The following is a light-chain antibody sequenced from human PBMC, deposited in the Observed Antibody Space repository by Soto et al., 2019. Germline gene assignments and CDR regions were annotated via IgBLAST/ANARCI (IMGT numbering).Light chain of an antibody. CDR1: QTISNY. CDR3: QHYDDYPWT. V-gene: IGKV1-5*01. Sequence: DIQMTQSPSTLSASVGDRVTITCRASQTISNYLAWYQQKPGKAPKVLIYDASNLESGVPSRFRGSGSGTEFTHTISSLQADDFATYYCQHYDDYPWTFGQGTKVDIK. J-gene: IGKJ1*01. CDR2: DAS.